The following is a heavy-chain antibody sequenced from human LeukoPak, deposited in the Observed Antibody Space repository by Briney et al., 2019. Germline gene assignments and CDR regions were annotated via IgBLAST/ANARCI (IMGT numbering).Heavy chain of an antibody. D-gene: IGHD3-9*01. CDR1: GFTFSSYG. J-gene: IGHJ5*02. CDR3: ARTYNIRFFDT. Sequence: GGSLRLSCSASGFTFSSYGMHWVRQAPGKGLEGVAVIWSDASNTYYADSVKGRFTISRDNSKNTLFLQMNSLRAEDTAVYYCARTYNIRFFDTWGQGTLVTVSS. V-gene: IGHV3-33*01. CDR2: IWSDASNT.